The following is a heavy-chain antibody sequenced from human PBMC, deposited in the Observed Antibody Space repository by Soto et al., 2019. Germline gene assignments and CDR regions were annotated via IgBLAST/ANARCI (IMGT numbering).Heavy chain of an antibody. CDR3: ARDLGDYFDY. CDR2: IWYDGSNK. V-gene: IGHV3-33*01. J-gene: IGHJ4*02. CDR1: GFTFSSYG. D-gene: IGHD3-16*01. Sequence: QVQLVESGGGVVQPGRCLRLSCAASGFTFSSYGMHWVRQAPGKGLEWVAGIWYDGSNKYYADSVKGRFTISRDNSKNTLYLQMNSLRAEDTAVYYCARDLGDYFDYWGQGTLVTVSS.